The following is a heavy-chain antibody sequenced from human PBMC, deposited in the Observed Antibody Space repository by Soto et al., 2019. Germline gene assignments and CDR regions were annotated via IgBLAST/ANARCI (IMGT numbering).Heavy chain of an antibody. CDR2: FDPEDGET. V-gene: IGHV1-24*01. D-gene: IGHD3-22*01. CDR3: ATEPPRITMIVADRAFDI. CDR1: GYTLTELS. Sequence: GASVKVSCKVSGYTLTELSMHWVRQAPGKGLEWMGGFDPEDGETIYAQKFQGRVTMTEDTSTDTAYMGLSSLRSEDTAVYYCATEPPRITMIVADRAFDIWGQGTMVTVSS. J-gene: IGHJ3*02.